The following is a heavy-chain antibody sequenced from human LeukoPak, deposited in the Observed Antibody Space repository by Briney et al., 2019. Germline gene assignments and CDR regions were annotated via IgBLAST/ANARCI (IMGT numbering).Heavy chain of an antibody. CDR1: GGSISSGSYY. V-gene: IGHV4-61*02. Sequence: PSETLSLTCTVSGGSISSGSYYWRWIRQPAGKGLEWIGRVYTSGSTNYNPSLKSRVTISVDTSKNQFSLKLSPVTAADTAVYYCARVRRSSSDSNWFDPWGQGTLVTVSS. D-gene: IGHD6-6*01. CDR3: ARVRRSSSDSNWFDP. J-gene: IGHJ5*02. CDR2: VYTSGST.